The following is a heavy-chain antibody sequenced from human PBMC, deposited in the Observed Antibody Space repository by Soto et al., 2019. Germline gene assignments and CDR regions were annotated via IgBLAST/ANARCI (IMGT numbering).Heavy chain of an antibody. CDR2: IYYSGST. V-gene: IGHV4-61*01. CDR1: GGSVSSGSYY. Sequence: QVQLQESGPGLVKPSETLSLTCTVSGGSVSSGSYYWSWIRQPPGKGLEWIGYIYYSGSTNYNPSLKSRVTLSVDTSKNQFSLKLSSVTAADTAVYYCARVGLLWFGEGSWFDPWGQGTLVTVSS. CDR3: ARVGLLWFGEGSWFDP. J-gene: IGHJ5*02. D-gene: IGHD3-10*01.